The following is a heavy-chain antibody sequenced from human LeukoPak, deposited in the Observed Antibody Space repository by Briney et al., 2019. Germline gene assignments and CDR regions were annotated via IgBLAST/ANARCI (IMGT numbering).Heavy chain of an antibody. V-gene: IGHV4-34*01. CDR1: GGSCDGYH. D-gene: IGHD2-2*01. CDR2: INHSGST. J-gene: IGHJ6*03. CDR3: ARGQRRQGYCSNTSCYGYYYYYMDV. Sequence: SETLSLTCAVYGGSCDGYHWIWIRQPPGKGLEWIGEINHSGSTNYNPSLKSRVTISVDTSKNQFSLKLTSVTAADTAVYYCARGQRRQGYCSNTSCYGYYYYYMDVWDKGTTVTVSS.